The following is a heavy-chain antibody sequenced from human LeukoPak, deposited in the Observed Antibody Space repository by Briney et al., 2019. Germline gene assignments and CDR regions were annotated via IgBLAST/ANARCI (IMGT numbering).Heavy chain of an antibody. CDR2: INHSGST. Sequence: SETLSLTCAVYGGSFSGYYWSWIRQPPGKGLEWIGEINHSGSTNYNPSLKSRVTISVDASKNQFSLKLSSVTAADTAVYYCARAVEYCSGGSCYSSYYYYYYMDVWGKGTTVTVSS. V-gene: IGHV4-34*01. CDR1: GGSFSGYY. CDR3: ARAVEYCSGGSCYSSYYYYYYMDV. D-gene: IGHD2-15*01. J-gene: IGHJ6*03.